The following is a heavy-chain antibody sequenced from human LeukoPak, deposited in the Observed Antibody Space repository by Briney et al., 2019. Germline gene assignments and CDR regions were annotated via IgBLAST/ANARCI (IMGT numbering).Heavy chain of an antibody. Sequence: SETLSLTCTVSGGSISSYYWSWIRQPPGKGLEWIGYIYYSGSTNYNPPLKSRVTISVDTSKNQFSLKLSSVTAADTAVYYCAREIAVAHNWFDPWGQGTLVTVSS. V-gene: IGHV4-59*01. D-gene: IGHD6-19*01. CDR1: GGSISSYY. J-gene: IGHJ5*02. CDR2: IYYSGST. CDR3: AREIAVAHNWFDP.